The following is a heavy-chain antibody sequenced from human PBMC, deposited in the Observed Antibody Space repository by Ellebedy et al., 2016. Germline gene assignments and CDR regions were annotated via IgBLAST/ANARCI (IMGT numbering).Heavy chain of an antibody. J-gene: IGHJ4*02. CDR3: ARTGCRGGSCYDF. V-gene: IGHV4-34*01. Sequence: SETLSLTCAVNGAPFSGFYWSWIRQPPGMGLEWIGEINYRGTTNFNPSLKSRVSLSADTSTSQVSLKLSAVTATDTAVYYCARTGCRGGSCYDFWGQGTLVTVSS. CDR1: GAPFSGFY. CDR2: INYRGTT. D-gene: IGHD2-15*01.